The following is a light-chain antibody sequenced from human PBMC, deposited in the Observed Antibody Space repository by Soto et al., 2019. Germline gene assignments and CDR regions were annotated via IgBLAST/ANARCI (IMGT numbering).Light chain of an antibody. V-gene: IGKV1-5*03. Sequence: DTQLTQSPSTLSAFVGDRVTITCRASQSISNWLAWYQQKPGKAPKLLIYKASSLESGVPSRFSGSGSGTEFTLTISSLQPDDFATYYCQQYNSTFGPGTKVEIK. CDR3: QQYNST. CDR2: KAS. CDR1: QSISNW. J-gene: IGKJ1*01.